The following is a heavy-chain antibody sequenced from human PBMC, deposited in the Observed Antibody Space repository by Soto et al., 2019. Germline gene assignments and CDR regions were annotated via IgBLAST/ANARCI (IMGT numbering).Heavy chain of an antibody. CDR2: IYYSGST. V-gene: IGHV4-39*01. CDR1: GGSISSSSYY. Sequence: QLQLQESGPGLVKPSETLSLTCTVSGGSISSSSYYWGWSRQPPGKGLEWIGSIYYSGSTYYNPSLKSRVTISVDTSKNQFSLKLSSVTAADTAVYYCAKYDMDVWGQGTTVTFSS. J-gene: IGHJ6*02. CDR3: AKYDMDV.